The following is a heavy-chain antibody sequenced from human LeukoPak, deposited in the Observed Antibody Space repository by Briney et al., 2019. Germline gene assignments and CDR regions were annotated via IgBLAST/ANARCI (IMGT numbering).Heavy chain of an antibody. J-gene: IGHJ5*02. CDR1: GFTFSSYS. CDR2: ISSSSSYI. CDR3: AREDCSSTSCYKGYNWFDP. D-gene: IGHD2-2*02. Sequence: GALRLSCAASGFTFSSYSVNWVRQAPGKGLEWVSSISSSSSYIYYADSVKGRFTISRDNAKNSLYLQMNSLRAEDTAVYYCAREDCSSTSCYKGYNWFDPWGQGTLVTVSS. V-gene: IGHV3-21*01.